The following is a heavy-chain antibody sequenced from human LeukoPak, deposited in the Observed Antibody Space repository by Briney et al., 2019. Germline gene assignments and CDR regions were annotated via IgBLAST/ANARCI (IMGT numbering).Heavy chain of an antibody. CDR3: ARVHYYDNSGYWFFDY. Sequence: PSETLSLTCAVFGGSLSGDYWTWIRQPPGKGLEWIGEINHSGSTNYNPSLKSRVSMSLDTSKNQLSLKLSSVTAADTAVYYCARVHYYDNSGYWFFDYWGQGTLVTVSS. V-gene: IGHV4-34*01. D-gene: IGHD3-22*01. J-gene: IGHJ4*02. CDR1: GGSLSGDY. CDR2: INHSGST.